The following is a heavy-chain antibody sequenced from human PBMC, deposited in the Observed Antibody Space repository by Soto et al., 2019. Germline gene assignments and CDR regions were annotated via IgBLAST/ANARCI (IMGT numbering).Heavy chain of an antibody. Sequence: SVKVSCKASGGTFSSYAISWVRQAPGQGLEWMGGIIPIFGTANYAQKFQGRVTITADESTSTAYMELSSLRSEDTAVYYCARDLARGAGSAGFDYWGQGTLVTVS. J-gene: IGHJ4*02. CDR1: GGTFSSYA. D-gene: IGHD1-26*01. CDR2: IIPIFGTA. V-gene: IGHV1-69*13. CDR3: ARDLARGAGSAGFDY.